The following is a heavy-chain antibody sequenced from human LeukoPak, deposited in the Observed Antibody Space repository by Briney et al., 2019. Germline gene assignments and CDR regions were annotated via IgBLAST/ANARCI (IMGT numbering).Heavy chain of an antibody. Sequence: SVKVSCKASGGTFSSYAISWVRQSPGQRVRWLGGIIPIFGTANYAQKFQGRVTITADESTSTAYMELSSLRSEDTAVYYCARDRRFLEWSLRAFDIWGQGTMVTVSS. CDR1: GGTFSSYA. J-gene: IGHJ3*02. V-gene: IGHV1-69*01. CDR2: IIPIFGTA. CDR3: ARDRRFLEWSLRAFDI. D-gene: IGHD3-3*01.